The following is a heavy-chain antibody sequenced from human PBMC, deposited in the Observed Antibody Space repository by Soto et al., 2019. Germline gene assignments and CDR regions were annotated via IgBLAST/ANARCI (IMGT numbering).Heavy chain of an antibody. CDR3: ARYGSGSSVWFDP. CDR1: GVSISSGDYY. J-gene: IGHJ5*02. CDR2: IYYSGST. D-gene: IGHD3-10*01. Sequence: SETLSLTCTVSGVSISSGDYYWSWIRQPPGKGLEWIGYIYYSGSTIYNPSLKSRVTISVDTSKNQFSLKLSSVTAADTAVYYCARYGSGSSVWFDPWGQGTLVTVSS. V-gene: IGHV4-61*08.